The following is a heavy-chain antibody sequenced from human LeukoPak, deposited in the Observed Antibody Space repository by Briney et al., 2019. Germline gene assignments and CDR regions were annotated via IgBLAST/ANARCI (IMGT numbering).Heavy chain of an antibody. Sequence: SETLSLTCTVSGGSISSHYWSWFRQPPGKGLEWIGYIYYSGSTNYNPSLKSRVTISVDTSKNQLSLKLSSVTAADTAVYYCARTRIAAAGLPYFDYWGQGTLVTVSS. V-gene: IGHV4-59*08. CDR2: IYYSGST. CDR1: GGSISSHY. CDR3: ARTRIAAAGLPYFDY. J-gene: IGHJ4*02. D-gene: IGHD6-13*01.